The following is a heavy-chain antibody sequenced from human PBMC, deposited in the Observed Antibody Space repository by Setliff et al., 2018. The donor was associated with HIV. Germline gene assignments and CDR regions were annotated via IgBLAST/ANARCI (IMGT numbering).Heavy chain of an antibody. D-gene: IGHD1-7*01. CDR2: VDYSGDT. CDR3: TRGPGGTVPKPVGAFDV. J-gene: IGHJ3*01. CDR1: GATIHYHY. Sequence: PSETLSLTCSVSGATIHYHYWSWIRQAPGKGLEWIGYVDYSGDTGYNPSLQSRVTISRDPSKNQVSLNLNSATAADTAVYYCTRGPGGTVPKPVGAFDVWGQGAVVTVSS. V-gene: IGHV4-59*11.